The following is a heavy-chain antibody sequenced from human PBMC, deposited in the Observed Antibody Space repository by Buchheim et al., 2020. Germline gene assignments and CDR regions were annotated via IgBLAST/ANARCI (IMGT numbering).Heavy chain of an antibody. Sequence: QVQLVQSGAEVKKSGASVKVSCKASGYTFTTYYIHWVRQAPGQGLEWVGLINPSDGRSIYAQNFQDRVTLTSDTSTSVVNLEMSSLKSEDTAVYFCARFAAHRSSGYDYWGQGT. CDR2: INPSDGRS. J-gene: IGHJ4*02. D-gene: IGHD3-22*01. CDR3: ARFAAHRSSGYDY. CDR1: GYTFTTYY. V-gene: IGHV1-46*01.